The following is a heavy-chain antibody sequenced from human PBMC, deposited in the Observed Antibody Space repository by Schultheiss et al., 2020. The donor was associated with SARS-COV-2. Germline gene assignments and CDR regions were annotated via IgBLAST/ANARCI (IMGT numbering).Heavy chain of an antibody. CDR2: ISYDGSNK. CDR3: AKGGYCSSISCYGSGAFDI. CDR1: GFTFSSYG. D-gene: IGHD2-2*01. V-gene: IGHV3-30*18. Sequence: GGSLRLSCAASGFTFSSYGMHWVRQAPGKGLEWVAVISYDGSNKYYADSVKGRFTISRDNSKNTLYLQMNSLRVEDTAVYYCAKGGYCSSISCYGSGAFDIWGQGTMVTVSS. J-gene: IGHJ3*02.